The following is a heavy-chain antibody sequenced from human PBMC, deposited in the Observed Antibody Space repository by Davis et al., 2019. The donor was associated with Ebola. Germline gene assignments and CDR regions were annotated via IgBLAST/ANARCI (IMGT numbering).Heavy chain of an antibody. V-gene: IGHV4-30-4*08. J-gene: IGHJ6*03. D-gene: IGHD1-7*01. CDR3: ARVGYNWNFHYYYYMDV. Sequence: PSETLSLTCAVYGGSFSGYYWSWIRQPPGKGLEWIGYIYYSGSTYYNPSLKSRVTISVDTSKNQFSLKLSSVTAADTAVYYCARVGYNWNFHYYYYMDVWGKGTTVTVSS. CDR1: GGSFSGYY. CDR2: IYYSGST.